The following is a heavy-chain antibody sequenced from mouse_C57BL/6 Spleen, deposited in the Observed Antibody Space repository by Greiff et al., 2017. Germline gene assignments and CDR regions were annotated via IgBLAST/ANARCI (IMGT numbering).Heavy chain of an antibody. V-gene: IGHV1-82*01. D-gene: IGHD4-1*01. CDR3: AIWEEEFAY. CDR2: IYPGDGDT. J-gene: IGHJ3*01. CDR1: GYAFSSSW. Sequence: VQLQQSGPELVKPGASVKISCKASGYAFSSSWMNWVKQRPGKGLEWIGRIYPGDGDTNYNGKFKSKATLTVDTSSSTAYMQLSSLTSEDSAVYYCAIWEEEFAYWGQGTLVTVSA.